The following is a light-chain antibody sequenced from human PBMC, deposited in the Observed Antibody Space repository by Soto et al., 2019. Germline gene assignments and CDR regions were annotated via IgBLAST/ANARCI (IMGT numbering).Light chain of an antibody. CDR1: QSVSSN. Sequence: EIVMTQSPATLSVSPGERATLSCRASQSVSSNLAWYQQKPGQAPRLLIYGAATRATGSPARFSGSGSGTEFTLTISSRQSEDFAVYYCQQYNNWSPWTFGQGTKVDI. CDR3: QQYNNWSPWT. J-gene: IGKJ1*01. V-gene: IGKV3-15*01. CDR2: GAA.